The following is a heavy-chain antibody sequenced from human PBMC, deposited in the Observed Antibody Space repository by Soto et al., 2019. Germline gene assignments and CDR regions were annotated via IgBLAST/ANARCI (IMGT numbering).Heavy chain of an antibody. J-gene: IGHJ5*02. D-gene: IGHD6-6*01. CDR3: ASEILQLSAPGWFVP. V-gene: IGHV3-11*01. Sequence: PGGSPRLSCAASGFTFSDYYMSWIRQAPGKGLEWVSYISSSGSTIYYADSVKGRFTISRDNAKNSLYLQMNSLRAEDTAVYYCASEILQLSAPGWFVPWGPGTLVTVSS. CDR1: GFTFSDYY. CDR2: ISSSGSTI.